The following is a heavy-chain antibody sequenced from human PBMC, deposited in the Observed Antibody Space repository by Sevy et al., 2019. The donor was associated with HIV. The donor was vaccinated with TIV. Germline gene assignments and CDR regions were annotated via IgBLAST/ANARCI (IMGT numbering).Heavy chain of an antibody. CDR2: ISSSSSTI. Sequence: GGSLRLSCAASGFTFSSYSMNWVRQAPGKGLEWVSYISSSSSTIYYADSVKGRFTISRDNAKNSLYLQMNSLRDEDTAVYYCARGAGRYSSSWNWFDPWCQGTLVTVSS. CDR3: ARGAGRYSSSWNWFDP. CDR1: GFTFSSYS. V-gene: IGHV3-48*02. J-gene: IGHJ5*02. D-gene: IGHD6-13*01.